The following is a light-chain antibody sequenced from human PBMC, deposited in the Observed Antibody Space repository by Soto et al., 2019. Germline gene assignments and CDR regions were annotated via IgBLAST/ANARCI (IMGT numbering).Light chain of an antibody. V-gene: IGKV1-5*01. Sequence: DIQMTQSPSALSASVGDTVTITCRASQSISASLAWYQHKPGGAPKLLIYDVSSLESGVPSRFSGSGSETEFSRTIRGLQPDDFATYYCQQYDYSRTFGQGTKVEIK. J-gene: IGKJ1*01. CDR2: DVS. CDR1: QSISAS. CDR3: QQYDYSRT.